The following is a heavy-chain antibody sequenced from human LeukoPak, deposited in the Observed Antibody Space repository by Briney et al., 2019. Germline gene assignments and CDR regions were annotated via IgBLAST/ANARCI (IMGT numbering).Heavy chain of an antibody. CDR2: IYYSGST. J-gene: IGHJ4*02. D-gene: IGHD1-14*01. CDR3: ARIPNNIMTPDY. CDR1: GGSISSSSYY. Sequence: SETLSLTCTVSGGSISSSSYYWGWIRRPPGKGLEWIGSIYYSGSTYYNPSLKSRVTISVDTSKNQFSLKLSSVTAADTAVYYCARIPNNIMTPDYWGQGILVTVSS. V-gene: IGHV4-39*07.